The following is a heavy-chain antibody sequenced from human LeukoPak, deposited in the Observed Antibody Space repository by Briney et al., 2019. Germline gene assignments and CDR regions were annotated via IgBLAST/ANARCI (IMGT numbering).Heavy chain of an antibody. CDR3: ARSRQWLETNWFDP. D-gene: IGHD6-19*01. Sequence: GGSLRLSCAASGFTFSDYYMSWIRQAPGKGLEWVSYIRNSSGYTNYADSVKGRFTISRDNAKNSLYLQMNSLRAEDTAVYYCARSRQWLETNWFDPWGQGTLVTVSS. CDR1: GFTFSDYY. V-gene: IGHV3-11*03. CDR2: IRNSSGYT. J-gene: IGHJ5*02.